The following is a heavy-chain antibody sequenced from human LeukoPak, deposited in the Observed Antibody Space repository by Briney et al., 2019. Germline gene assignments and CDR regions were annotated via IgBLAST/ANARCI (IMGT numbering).Heavy chain of an antibody. CDR1: GGSFNGYY. V-gene: IGHV4-34*01. CDR3: ARARLAVAGLFDY. Sequence: SETLSLTSAVYGGSFNGYYWSWIRQPPGKGLEWIGEINHSGSTNYNPSLKSRVTISVDTSKNQFSLKLSSVTAADTAVYYCARARLAVAGLFDYWGQGTLVTVSS. J-gene: IGHJ4*02. D-gene: IGHD6-19*01. CDR2: INHSGST.